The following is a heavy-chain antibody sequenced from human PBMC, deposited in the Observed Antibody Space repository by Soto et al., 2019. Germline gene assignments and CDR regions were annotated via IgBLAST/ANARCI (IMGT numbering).Heavy chain of an antibody. D-gene: IGHD6-6*01. CDR3: ARGYWGQLVPGHTLSGHFDY. CDR1: GGSFSGYY. Sequence: QVQLQQWGAGLLKPSETLSLTCAVYGGSFSGYYWSWIRQPPGKGLEWIGEINHSGSTNYNQSLNSRVTISVDTTNNQFSLKLSSVLAGDTAVYYCARGYWGQLVPGHTLSGHFDYWGQGHLVTVSS. J-gene: IGHJ4*02. V-gene: IGHV4-34*01. CDR2: INHSGST.